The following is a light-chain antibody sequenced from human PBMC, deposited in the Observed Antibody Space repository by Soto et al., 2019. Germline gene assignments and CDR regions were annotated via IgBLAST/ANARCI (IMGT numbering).Light chain of an antibody. J-gene: IGKJ2*01. Sequence: EIVLTQSPGTLSFSPGERATLSCRASQSVTSNYLAWYQQKPGQAPRLLIYGASTSAAGVPDRFSGSGSGTDFALTITRLEPEDFAVYYWQQYGRSPLLYTFVQGTKLGVK. CDR2: GAS. CDR3: QQYGRSPLLYT. V-gene: IGKV3-20*01. CDR1: QSVTSNY.